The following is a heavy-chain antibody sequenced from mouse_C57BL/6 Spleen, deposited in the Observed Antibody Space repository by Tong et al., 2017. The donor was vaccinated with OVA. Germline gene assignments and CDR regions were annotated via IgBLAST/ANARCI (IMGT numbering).Heavy chain of an antibody. D-gene: IGHD1-1*01. J-gene: IGHJ3*01. Sequence: VQLQESGPELVKPGASVKMSCKASGYTFTSYYIHWVKQRPGQGLEWIGEIYPGSGSTYYNEKFKGKATLTADKSSNTAYMQLSSLTSEDSAVYYCARGRELPFAYWGQGTLVTVSA. V-gene: IGHV1-66*01. CDR1: GYTFTSYY. CDR3: ARGRELPFAY. CDR2: IYPGSGST.